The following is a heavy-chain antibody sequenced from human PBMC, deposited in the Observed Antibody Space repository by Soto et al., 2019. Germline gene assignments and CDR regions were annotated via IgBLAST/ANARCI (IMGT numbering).Heavy chain of an antibody. CDR1: GFTVSSNY. J-gene: IGHJ4*02. CDR2: IYSGGST. CDR3: ARVVGIAVADHFDY. Sequence: SGGSLRLSCAASGFTVSSNYMSWVRQAPGKGLEWVSVIYSGGSTYYADSVKGRFTISRDNSKNTLYLQMNSLRAEDTAVYYCARVVGIAVADHFDYWGQGTLVTVSS. D-gene: IGHD6-19*01. V-gene: IGHV3-53*01.